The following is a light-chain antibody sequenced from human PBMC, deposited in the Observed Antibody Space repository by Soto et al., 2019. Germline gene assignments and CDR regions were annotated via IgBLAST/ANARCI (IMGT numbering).Light chain of an antibody. Sequence: EIVLTQSPGTLSLSPGERATLSCRASQSVSSSYLAWYQQNPGQAPRLLIYGASSRATGIPDRFSGSGSGTDFTLTIRRLEPEDFAVYYCQQYRAFGQGTKLEIK. CDR1: QSVSSSY. CDR2: GAS. CDR3: QQYRA. J-gene: IGKJ2*01. V-gene: IGKV3-20*01.